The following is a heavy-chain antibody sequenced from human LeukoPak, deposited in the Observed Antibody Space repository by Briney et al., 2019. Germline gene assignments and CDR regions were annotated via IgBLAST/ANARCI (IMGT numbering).Heavy chain of an antibody. CDR2: INSDGSST. Sequence: LGGSLRLFCAASGFTFSNYWMHWVRQAPGKGLVWVSRINSDGSSTSYADSVKGRFTISRDNAKNTLYLQMNSLRAEDTAVYYCARGTPMDYYYYYMDVWGKGTTVTVSS. CDR3: ARGTPMDYYYYYMDV. D-gene: IGHD3-10*01. CDR1: GFTFSNYW. V-gene: IGHV3-74*01. J-gene: IGHJ6*03.